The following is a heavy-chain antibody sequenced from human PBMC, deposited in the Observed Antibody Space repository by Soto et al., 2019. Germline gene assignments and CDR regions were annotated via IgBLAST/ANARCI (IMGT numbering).Heavy chain of an antibody. CDR1: GGSISSSSYY. CDR2: IYYSGST. Sequence: PSETLSLTCTVSGGSISSSSYYWGWIRQPPGKGLEWIGSIYYSGSTYYNPSLKSRVTISVDTSKNQFSLKLSSVTAADTAVYYCARQGFLEWLLLWFDPWGQGTLVTVSS. J-gene: IGHJ5*02. D-gene: IGHD3-3*01. V-gene: IGHV4-39*01. CDR3: ARQGFLEWLLLWFDP.